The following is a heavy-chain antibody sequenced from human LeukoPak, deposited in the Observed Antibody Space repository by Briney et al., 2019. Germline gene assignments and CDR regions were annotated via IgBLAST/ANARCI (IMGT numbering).Heavy chain of an antibody. CDR2: IYYSGST. D-gene: IGHD1-1*01. CDR3: ARDLHSSLADQLL. Sequence: PSETLSLTCTVSGGSISSSSYYWGWIRQPPGKGLEWIGSIYYSGSTYYNPSLKSRVTISVDTSKNQFSLKLSSVTAADTAVYYCARDLHSSLADQLLWGQGTPVTVSS. V-gene: IGHV4-39*07. J-gene: IGHJ4*02. CDR1: GGSISSSSYY.